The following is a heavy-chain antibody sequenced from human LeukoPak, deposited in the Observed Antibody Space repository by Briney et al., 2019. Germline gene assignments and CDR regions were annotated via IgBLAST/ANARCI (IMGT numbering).Heavy chain of an antibody. CDR3: ARAQLQLVPGRAFGI. D-gene: IGHD6-6*01. CDR2: ISSSSSYI. V-gene: IGHV3-21*01. Sequence: GGSLRLSCAASGFTFSSYSMNWVRQAPGKGLEWVSSISSSSSYIYYADSVKGRFTISRDNAKNSLYLQMDSLRAEDTAVYYCARAQLQLVPGRAFGIWGQGTMVTVSS. CDR1: GFTFSSYS. J-gene: IGHJ3*02.